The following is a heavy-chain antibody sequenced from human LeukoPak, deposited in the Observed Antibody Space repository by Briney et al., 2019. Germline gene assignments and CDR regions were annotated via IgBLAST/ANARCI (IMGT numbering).Heavy chain of an antibody. CDR2: ISSSSSYI. CDR3: AKDSVAGLYDY. CDR1: GFTFSSYS. J-gene: IGHJ4*02. Sequence: GGSLSLSCAASGFTFSSYSMNWVRQAPGKGLEWVSSISSSSSYIYYADSVKGRFTISRDNAKNSLYLQMNSLRAEDTAVYYCAKDSVAGLYDYWGQGTLVTVSS. V-gene: IGHV3-21*04. D-gene: IGHD6-19*01.